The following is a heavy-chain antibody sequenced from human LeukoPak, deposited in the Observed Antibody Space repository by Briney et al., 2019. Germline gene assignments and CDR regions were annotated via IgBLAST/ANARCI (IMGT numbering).Heavy chain of an antibody. D-gene: IGHD1-14*01. CDR3: ATDREKLTDYFDY. V-gene: IGHV3-33*01. J-gene: IGHJ4*02. CDR2: IWYDGSSK. CDR1: GCTFSSYG. Sequence: GGSLRLSCAASGCTFSSYGRHGVRQAPGKGLEWVAGIWYDGSSKYYADAVKCRFTISIDNSKNTLSMPKNSLRAAATAVYYCATDREKLTDYFDYWGQGPLAPVSS.